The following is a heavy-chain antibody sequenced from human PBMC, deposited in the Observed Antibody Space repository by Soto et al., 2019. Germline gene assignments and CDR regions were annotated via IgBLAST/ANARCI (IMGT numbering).Heavy chain of an antibody. CDR3: ARRRIPRLNYYYGMDV. V-gene: IGHV4-34*01. CDR2: INHSGST. Sequence: QVQLQQWGAGLLKPSETLSLTCAVYGGSFSGYYWSWIRQPPGKGLEWIGEINHSGSTNYNPSLKSRVTTSVDTSKNQFSLKLSSVTAADTAVYYCARRRIPRLNYYYGMDVWGQGTTVTVSS. D-gene: IGHD6-6*01. CDR1: GGSFSGYY. J-gene: IGHJ6*02.